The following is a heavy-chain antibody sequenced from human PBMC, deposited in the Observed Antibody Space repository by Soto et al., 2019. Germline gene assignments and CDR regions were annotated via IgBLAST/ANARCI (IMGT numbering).Heavy chain of an antibody. CDR1: GFTFRSYG. J-gene: IGHJ4*02. CDR2: ISYDGSNK. CDR3: AKAYDSSGYYYDY. V-gene: IGHV3-30*18. Sequence: PGGSLRLSCAASGFTFRSYGMHWVRQAPGKGLEWVAVISYDGSNKYYADSVKGRFTISRDNSKNTLYLQMNSLRAEDTAMYYCAKAYDSSGYYYDYWGQGTLVTVSS. D-gene: IGHD3-22*01.